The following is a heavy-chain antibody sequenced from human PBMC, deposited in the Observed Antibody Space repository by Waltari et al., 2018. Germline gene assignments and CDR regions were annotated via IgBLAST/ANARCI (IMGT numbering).Heavy chain of an antibody. CDR2: INHSGST. Sequence: QVQLQQWGAGLLKPSETLSLTCDVYGGSFSGYYGSWIRQPPGKGLEWIGEINHSGSTNYNPSLKSRVTISLDTSKNQFSLKLSSVTAADTAVYYCARSITIFGVVIILSGYYFDYWGQGTLVTVSS. J-gene: IGHJ4*02. CDR1: GGSFSGYY. CDR3: ARSITIFGVVIILSGYYFDY. V-gene: IGHV4-34*01. D-gene: IGHD3-3*01.